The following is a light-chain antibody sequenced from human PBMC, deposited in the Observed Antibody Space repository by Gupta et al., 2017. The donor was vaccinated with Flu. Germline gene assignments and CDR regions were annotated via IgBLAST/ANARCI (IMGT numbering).Light chain of an antibody. CDR3: QTWGTGLLV. J-gene: IGLJ3*02. CDR1: SGHSSYA. CDR2: VNSDGSH. V-gene: IGLV4-69*01. Sequence: QLVLTQSPSVSASLGASVKVPCTLTSGHSSYAIAWHQQQPEKGPRYLMKVNSDGSHSKGDGVPDRFSGSSSGTERYLTISSLQSEDEADYYCQTWGTGLLVFGGGTEVTVL.